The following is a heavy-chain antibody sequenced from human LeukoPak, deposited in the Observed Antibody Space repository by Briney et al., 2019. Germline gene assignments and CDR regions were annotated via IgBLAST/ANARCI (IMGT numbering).Heavy chain of an antibody. V-gene: IGHV4-38-2*01. D-gene: IGHD2-2*01. CDR3: ATLLYCSSTSCYFQYFDL. Sequence: SETLSLTCAVSGYSISSGYYWGWIRQPPGKGLEYIGSIYHSGSTYYNPSLKSRVTISVDTSKNQFSLKLSSVTAADTAVYYCATLLYCSSTSCYFQYFDLWGRGTLVTVSS. CDR2: IYHSGST. J-gene: IGHJ2*01. CDR1: GYSISSGYY.